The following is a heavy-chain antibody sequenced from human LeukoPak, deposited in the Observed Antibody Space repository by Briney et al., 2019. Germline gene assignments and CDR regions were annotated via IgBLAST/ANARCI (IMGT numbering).Heavy chain of an antibody. CDR2: IKSKTDGGTT. J-gene: IGHJ4*02. CDR1: GFTFNNAW. Sequence: PGGSLRLSCAASGFTFNNAWMSWVRQAPGKGLEWVGRIKSKTDGGTTDYAAPVKGRFTISRDDPKNTLYLQMNSLKTEDTAVYYCTTGQGSWYPYYFDYWGQGTLVTVSS. CDR3: TTGQGSWYPYYFDY. D-gene: IGHD6-13*01. V-gene: IGHV3-15*01.